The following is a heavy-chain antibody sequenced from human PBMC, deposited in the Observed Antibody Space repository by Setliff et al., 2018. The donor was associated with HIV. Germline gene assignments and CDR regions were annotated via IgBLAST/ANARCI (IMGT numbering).Heavy chain of an antibody. CDR1: GGSISSHY. CDR3: ARDRTTVTTSGFDP. CDR2: IYYSGTT. Sequence: SETLSLTCTVSGGSISSHYWSWIRQPPGKGLEWVGYIYYSGTTYYNPSLKSRVTISVDTSKNQFSLNLTSVTAADTAVYYCARDRTTVTTSGFDPWGQGTLVTVSS. J-gene: IGHJ5*02. V-gene: IGHV4-59*11. D-gene: IGHD4-17*01.